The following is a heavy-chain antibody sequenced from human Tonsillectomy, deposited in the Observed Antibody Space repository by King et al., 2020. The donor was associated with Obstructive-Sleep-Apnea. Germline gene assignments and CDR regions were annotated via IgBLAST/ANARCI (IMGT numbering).Heavy chain of an antibody. V-gene: IGHV3-20*01. J-gene: IGHJ4*02. Sequence: VQLVESRGGVVRPGGSLRLSCAASGLTFDDYAMSWVRQAPGKGLEWVSGINWNGGNTGYADSVKGRFTISRDNAKNSLYLQMDSLRPEDTAFYHCARSRQYNSSSWFFDYWGQGTLITVSS. CDR1: GLTFDDYA. CDR3: ARSRQYNSSSWFFDY. D-gene: IGHD6-13*01. CDR2: INWNGGNT.